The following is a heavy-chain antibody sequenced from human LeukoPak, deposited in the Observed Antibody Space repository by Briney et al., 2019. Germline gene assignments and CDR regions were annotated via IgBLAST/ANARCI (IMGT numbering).Heavy chain of an antibody. CDR1: GYSFTSYW. J-gene: IGHJ3*02. V-gene: IGHV5-51*01. D-gene: IGHD3-22*01. Sequence: GESLKISCKGSGYSFTSYWIGWVRQIPGKGLEWMGIIYPRDSDTRYSPSFQGQVTTSADKSSSTAYLQWNSLKAADTAMYYCARRLMYYYDTSGYDVAFDIWGQGTMVTVSS. CDR2: IYPRDSDT. CDR3: ARRLMYYYDTSGYDVAFDI.